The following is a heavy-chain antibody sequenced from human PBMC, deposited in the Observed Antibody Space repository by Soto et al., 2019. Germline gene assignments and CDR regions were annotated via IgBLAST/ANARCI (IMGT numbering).Heavy chain of an antibody. Sequence: GGSLRLSCAASGFTFSSYAMSWVRQAPGKGLEWVSAISGSGGSTYYADSVKGRFTISRDNSKNTLYLQMNSLRAEDTAVYYCAKDWLSRSSSWDRRGIFDPWGQGTLVTVSS. CDR1: GFTFSSYA. CDR2: ISGSGGST. J-gene: IGHJ5*02. CDR3: AKDWLSRSSSWDRRGIFDP. D-gene: IGHD6-13*01. V-gene: IGHV3-23*01.